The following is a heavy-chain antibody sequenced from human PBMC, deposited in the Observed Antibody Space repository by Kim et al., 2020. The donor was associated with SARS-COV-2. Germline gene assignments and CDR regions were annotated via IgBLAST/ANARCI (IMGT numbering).Heavy chain of an antibody. Sequence: GGSLRLSCAASGFTFSDYYMSWIRQAPGKGLEWVSYISSSGSTIYYADSVKGRFTISRDNAKNSLYLQMNSLRAEETAVYYCARDLYGSGSYSNYYYYYGMDVWGQGTTVTVSS. D-gene: IGHD3-10*01. CDR3: ARDLYGSGSYSNYYYYYGMDV. CDR1: GFTFSDYY. CDR2: ISSSGSTI. J-gene: IGHJ6*02. V-gene: IGHV3-11*01.